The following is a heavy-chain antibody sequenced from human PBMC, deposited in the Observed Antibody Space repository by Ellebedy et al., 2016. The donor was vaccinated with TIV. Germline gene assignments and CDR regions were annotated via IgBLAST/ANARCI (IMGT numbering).Heavy chain of an antibody. CDR2: ISGSGGST. CDR1: GFTFSSYA. CDR3: AKDRVVAATGYYGMDV. D-gene: IGHD2-15*01. J-gene: IGHJ6*02. Sequence: GESLKISCAASGFTFSSYAMSWVRQAPGKGLEWVSAISGSGGSTYYADSVKGRFTISRDNSKNTLYLQMNSLRAEDTAVYYCAKDRVVAATGYYGMDVWGRGTTVIVSS. V-gene: IGHV3-23*01.